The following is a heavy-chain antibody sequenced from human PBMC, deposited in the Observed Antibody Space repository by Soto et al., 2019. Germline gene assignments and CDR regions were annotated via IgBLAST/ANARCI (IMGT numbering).Heavy chain of an antibody. J-gene: IGHJ6*02. V-gene: IGHV3-64*01. CDR3: ARNLYSSYGMDV. D-gene: IGHD6-19*01. Sequence: EVQLVESGGGLVQPGGSLRLSCAASGFTFRSYAMQWVRQAPVKGLEYVSAIRSNGGSTYYANSVKGRFTISRDNSKNTLYLQMGSLRAEDMAVYYCARNLYSSYGMDVWGQGTTVTVSS. CDR1: GFTFRSYA. CDR2: IRSNGGST.